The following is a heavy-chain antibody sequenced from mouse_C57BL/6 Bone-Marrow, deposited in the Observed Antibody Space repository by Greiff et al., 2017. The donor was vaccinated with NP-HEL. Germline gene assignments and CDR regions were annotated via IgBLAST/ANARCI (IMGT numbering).Heavy chain of an antibody. Sequence: VQVVESGPGLVQPSQTLSITCTASGFSLTSYGVHWVRQSPGKGLEWLGVIWRGGSTDYNAAFMSRLSITNDNSNSQVFFKMNSLQADDTAIYYCAKNGLLRWAMDYWGQGTSVTVSS. CDR2: IWRGGST. D-gene: IGHD1-1*01. CDR1: GFSLTSYG. CDR3: AKNGLLRWAMDY. V-gene: IGHV2-5*01. J-gene: IGHJ4*01.